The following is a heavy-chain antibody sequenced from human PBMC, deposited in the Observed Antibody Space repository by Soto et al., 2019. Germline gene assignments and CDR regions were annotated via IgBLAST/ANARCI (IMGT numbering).Heavy chain of an antibody. CDR1: GFTFNNAW. Sequence: EVQLVESGGGLVKPGGSLRLSCAASGFTFNNAWMNWVRQAPGKGLEWVGRIKTETDGGTTYYTAPVRGRFTISRDDSEDTLYLQMNSLKTEDTAMYYCTTGSPTSGSYYNVCGYWGQGTLVTVSS. J-gene: IGHJ4*02. D-gene: IGHD3-10*01. CDR2: IKTETDGGTT. V-gene: IGHV3-15*07. CDR3: TTGSPTSGSYYNVCGY.